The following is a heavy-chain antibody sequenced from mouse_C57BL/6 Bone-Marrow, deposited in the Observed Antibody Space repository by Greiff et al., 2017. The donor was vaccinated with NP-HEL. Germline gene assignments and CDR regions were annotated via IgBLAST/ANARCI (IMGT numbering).Heavy chain of an antibody. D-gene: IGHD1-1*01. CDR2: INPSNGGT. J-gene: IGHJ2*01. CDR3: ARGGYYGSSWTFDY. V-gene: IGHV1-53*01. CDR1: GYTFTSYW. Sequence: VQLQQPGTELVKPGASVKLSCKASGYTFTSYWMHWVKQRPGQGLEWIGNINPSNGGTNYNEKFKSKATLTVDTSSSTASRQLRSLTSEDSAVYCCARGGYYGSSWTFDYWGQGTTLTVSS.